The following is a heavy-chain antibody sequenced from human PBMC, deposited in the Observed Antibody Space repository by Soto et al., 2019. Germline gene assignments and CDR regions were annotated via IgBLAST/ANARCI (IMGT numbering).Heavy chain of an antibody. CDR2: ISGSGGST. CDR3: ANAAVADYYYYYGMDV. Sequence: GGSLRLSCAASGFTFSSYAMSWVRQAPGKGQEWVSAISGSGGSTYYADSVKGRFTISRDNSKNTLYLQMNSLRAEDTAVYYCANAAVADYYYYYGMDVWGQGTTVTVSS. V-gene: IGHV3-23*01. CDR1: GFTFSSYA. D-gene: IGHD6-19*01. J-gene: IGHJ6*02.